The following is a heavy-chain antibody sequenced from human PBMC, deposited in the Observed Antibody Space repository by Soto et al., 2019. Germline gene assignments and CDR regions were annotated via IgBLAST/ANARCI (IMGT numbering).Heavy chain of an antibody. V-gene: IGHV1-69*08. J-gene: IGHJ6*02. CDR3: ARDPEYCSGGSCYSGDYYYGMDV. CDR2: IIPILGIA. Sequence: QVQLVQSGAEVKKPGSSVKVSCKASGGTFSSYTISWVRQAPGQGLEWMGRIIPILGIANYAQKFQGRVTITADKSTSTAYMELSSVRSEDTAVYYCARDPEYCSGGSCYSGDYYYGMDVWGQGTTVTVSS. D-gene: IGHD2-15*01. CDR1: GGTFSSYT.